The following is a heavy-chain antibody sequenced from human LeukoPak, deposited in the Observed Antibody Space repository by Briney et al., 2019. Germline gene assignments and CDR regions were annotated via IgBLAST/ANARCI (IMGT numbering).Heavy chain of an antibody. CDR3: ARDRPNYAFDY. J-gene: IGHJ4*02. V-gene: IGHV3-74*01. CDR1: GFTFGSYW. D-gene: IGHD3-16*01. Sequence: GGSLRLSCAASGFTFGSYWMHWVRQAPGKGLVWVSCINSDGSSTRYADSVKGRFTISRDNAKNTLFLQMNSLRAEDTAVYYCARDRPNYAFDYWGQGTLVTVSS. CDR2: INSDGSST.